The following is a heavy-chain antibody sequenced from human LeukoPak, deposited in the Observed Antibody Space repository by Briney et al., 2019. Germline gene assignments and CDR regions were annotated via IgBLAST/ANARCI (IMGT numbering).Heavy chain of an antibody. J-gene: IGHJ4*02. V-gene: IGHV4-4*07. CDR2: IYTSGST. Sequence: PSETLSLTCTVSGGSISSYYWSGIRQPAGEGLEGIGRIYTSGSTNYNPSLKSRVTMSVDTSKNQFSLKLSSVTAADTAVYYCARGPSVAAHLDYWGQGTLVTVSS. CDR1: GGSISSYY. CDR3: ARGPSVAAHLDY. D-gene: IGHD5-12*01.